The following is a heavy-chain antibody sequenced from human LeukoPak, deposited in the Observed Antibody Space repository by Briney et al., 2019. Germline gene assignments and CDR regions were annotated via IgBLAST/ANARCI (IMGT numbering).Heavy chain of an antibody. CDR1: GFTFSSYW. V-gene: IGHV3-23*01. Sequence: GGSLRLSCAASGFTFSSYWMNWARQAPGKGLEWVSVISGSGDSRDYADSVKGRFTISRDNSKNTLWLQMNNLRGEDTAVYYCARKGGTRFDFWRGYGYWGQGILVTVSS. J-gene: IGHJ4*02. CDR2: ISGSGDSR. CDR3: ARKGGTRFDFWRGYGY. D-gene: IGHD3-3*01.